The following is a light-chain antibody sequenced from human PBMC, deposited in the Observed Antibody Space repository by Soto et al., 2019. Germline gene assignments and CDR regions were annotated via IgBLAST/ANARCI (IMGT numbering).Light chain of an antibody. CDR2: KDT. Sequence: SYELTQPSSVSVSPGQTAMITCSGNVLAKKYARWFQQKPGQAPVVVIYKDTERPSGIPERFSGSSSGTTVTLTISGAQFEDEADYYCYSAADNNLVFGGGTKLTVL. CDR3: YSAADNNLV. V-gene: IGLV3-27*01. J-gene: IGLJ3*02. CDR1: VLAKKY.